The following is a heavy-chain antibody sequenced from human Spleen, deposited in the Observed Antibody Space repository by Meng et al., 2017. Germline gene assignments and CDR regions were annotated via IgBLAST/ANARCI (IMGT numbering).Heavy chain of an antibody. CDR2: ISNSGFTT. CDR3: ARSPIDKYDLSALPLDY. D-gene: IGHD3-16*01. V-gene: IGHV3-23*01. CDR1: GFTFSNYA. Sequence: GESLKISCAASGFTFSNYAMSWVRQAPERGLEWVSLISNSGFTTYYADSVKGRFTISRDNSKNTVFLQINSLRVEDTALYYCARSPIDKYDLSALPLDYWGQGTLVTVSS. J-gene: IGHJ4*02.